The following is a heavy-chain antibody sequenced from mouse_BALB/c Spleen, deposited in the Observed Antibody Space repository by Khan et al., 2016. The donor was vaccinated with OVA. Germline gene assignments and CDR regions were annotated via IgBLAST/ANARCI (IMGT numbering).Heavy chain of an antibody. D-gene: IGHD2-3*01. CDR2: ISTYSGNT. J-gene: IGHJ2*01. Sequence: VQLQESGPELVRPGVSVKISCKGSGYTFTDYAMYGVKQSHAKSLEWIGLISTYSGNTNYNQKFRGKATMTVAKSSSTAYMELARLTSEDSAIYYCARPAYDGYYDYWGQGTTLTVSS. V-gene: IGHV1S137*01. CDR1: GYTFTDYA. CDR3: ARPAYDGYYDY.